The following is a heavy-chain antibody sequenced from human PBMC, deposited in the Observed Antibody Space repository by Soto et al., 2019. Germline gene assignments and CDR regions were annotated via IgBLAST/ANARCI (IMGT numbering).Heavy chain of an antibody. J-gene: IGHJ6*02. CDR2: ISYAGTNK. Sequence: QVQLVESGGGVVQPGRSLRLSCAASGFTFSTYAMHWVRQAPGKGLEWVAVISYAGTNKYYADPVRGRFTISRDNSKNTLVLQMNSLRAEDTAVYYCAKDGGGYNYGYVMLDKYYYGMDVWGQGTTVTVSS. CDR1: GFTFSTYA. V-gene: IGHV3-30-3*01. D-gene: IGHD5-18*01. CDR3: AKDGGGYNYGYVMLDKYYYGMDV.